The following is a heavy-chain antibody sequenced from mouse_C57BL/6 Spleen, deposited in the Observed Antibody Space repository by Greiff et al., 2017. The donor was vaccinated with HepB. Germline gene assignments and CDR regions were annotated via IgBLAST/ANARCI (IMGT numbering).Heavy chain of an antibody. CDR1: GFTFSSYG. CDR2: INSNGGST. CDR3: ARMARTIN. J-gene: IGHJ2*01. Sequence: EVQVVESGGGLVQPGGSLKLSCAASGFTFSSYGMSWVRQTPDKRLELVATINSNGGSTNYPDSVKGRFTISRDNAKNNLYRQMSSLKSEDTAMYYCARMARTINWGQGTTLTVSS. V-gene: IGHV5-6-3*01.